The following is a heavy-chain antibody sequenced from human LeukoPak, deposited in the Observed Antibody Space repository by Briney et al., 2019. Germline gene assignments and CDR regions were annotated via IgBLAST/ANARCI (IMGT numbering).Heavy chain of an antibody. J-gene: IGHJ4*02. CDR1: GGSISSYY. D-gene: IGHD4-17*01. Sequence: KPSETLSLTCTVSGGSISSYYWSWIRQPPGKGLEWIGYIYTSGSTNYNPSLKSRVTISVVTSKNQFSLKLSSVTAADTAVYYCARHDYGDYRVDYWGQGTLVTVSS. V-gene: IGHV4-4*09. CDR3: ARHDYGDYRVDY. CDR2: IYTSGST.